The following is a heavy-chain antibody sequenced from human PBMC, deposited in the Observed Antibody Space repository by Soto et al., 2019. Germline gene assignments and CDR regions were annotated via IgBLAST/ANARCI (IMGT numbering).Heavy chain of an antibody. J-gene: IGHJ4*02. CDR3: ARGVSAGVDY. D-gene: IGHD1-26*01. Sequence: QVQLVQSGAEVREPGASVKVSCKASGYSFTSLDINWVRQTAGQGIEWMGWIEPSTGRRGYAQKFQGRVTMTKDTSINTAYMELTTLTSDDTAFYYCARGVSAGVDYWGQGTLVIVSS. CDR1: GYSFTSLD. CDR2: IEPSTGRR. V-gene: IGHV1-8*01.